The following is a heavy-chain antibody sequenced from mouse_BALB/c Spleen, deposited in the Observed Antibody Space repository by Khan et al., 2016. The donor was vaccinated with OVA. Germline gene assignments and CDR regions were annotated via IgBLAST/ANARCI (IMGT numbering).Heavy chain of an antibody. D-gene: IGHD6-2*01. J-gene: IGHJ1*01. CDR1: GYTFTNYG. CDR3: ARISYYLYSDV. CDR2: INTYPGEL. Sequence: QEVQSGPELKKPGETVKISCKASGYTFTNYGMNWVTQAPGKGLKWMGWINTYPGELTYADDFKGRFVFSLETSASTAYLHISNLKTEYMTTYFCARISYYLYSDVWGEGTTVTVSS. V-gene: IGHV9-1*02.